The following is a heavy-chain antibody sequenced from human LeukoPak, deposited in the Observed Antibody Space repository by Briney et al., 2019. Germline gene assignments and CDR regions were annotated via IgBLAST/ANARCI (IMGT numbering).Heavy chain of an antibody. D-gene: IGHD3-22*01. CDR3: AKASYHYYDSSGYSSSGFY. V-gene: IGHV3-23*01. CDR2: ISGSGGST. Sequence: GGSLRLSCAASGFTFSSYAMSWVRQAPGKGLEWVPAISGSGGSTYYADSVKGRFTISRDNSKNTLYLQMNSLRAEDTAVYYCAKASYHYYDSSGYSSSGFYWGQGTLVTVSS. CDR1: GFTFSSYA. J-gene: IGHJ4*02.